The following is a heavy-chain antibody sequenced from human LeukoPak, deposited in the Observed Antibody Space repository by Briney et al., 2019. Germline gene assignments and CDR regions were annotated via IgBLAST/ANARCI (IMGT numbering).Heavy chain of an antibody. CDR3: ARDRFDYGDYVV. V-gene: IGHV4-30-4*01. D-gene: IGHD4-17*01. CDR1: GGSISSGDYY. Sequence: PSQTLSLTCTVSGGSISSGDYYWSWIRQPPGKGLEWIGYIYYSGSTYYNPSLKSRVTISVDTSKNQFSLKLSSVTAADTAVYYCARDRFDYGDYVVWGQGTMVTVSS. CDR2: IYYSGST. J-gene: IGHJ3*01.